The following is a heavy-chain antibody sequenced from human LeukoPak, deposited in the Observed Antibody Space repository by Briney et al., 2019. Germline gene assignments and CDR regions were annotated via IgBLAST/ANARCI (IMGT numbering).Heavy chain of an antibody. CDR3: AKGRGSGTIEVQH. V-gene: IGHV3-21*01. J-gene: IGHJ1*01. Sequence: NPGGSLRLSCVASGFTFSSYSMNWVRQAPGKGLEWVSSISSSSSYIYYADSVKGRFTISRDNAKNSLYLQMNSLRAEDTAVYYCAKGRGSGTIEVQHWGQGTLVTVSS. CDR1: GFTFSSYS. D-gene: IGHD1-26*01. CDR2: ISSSSSYI.